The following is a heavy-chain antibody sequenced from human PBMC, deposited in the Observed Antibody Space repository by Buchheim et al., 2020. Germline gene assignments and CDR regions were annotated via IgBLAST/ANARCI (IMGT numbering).Heavy chain of an antibody. Sequence: QVQLQESGPGLLQASETLSLICSISGDSVSSSRSYWSWLRQSPGKGLEWIGYIFSTGSTYYNPSLQSRVTLSLDMSKNQLSLRLNAVTGADTAVYYCARDRHSCGGGRCYWLDPWGPG. CDR1: GDSVSSSRSY. V-gene: IGHV4-30-4*01. CDR3: ARDRHSCGGGRCYWLDP. CDR2: IFSTGST. D-gene: IGHD2-15*01. J-gene: IGHJ5*02.